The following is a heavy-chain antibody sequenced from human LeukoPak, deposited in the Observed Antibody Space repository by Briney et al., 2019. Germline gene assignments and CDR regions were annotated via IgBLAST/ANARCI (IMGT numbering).Heavy chain of an antibody. J-gene: IGHJ4*02. Sequence: QPGGSLRLSCAASGFTRSSYAMSWVRQAPGKGLEWVSAISGSGGSTYYADPVKGRFTISRDNSKNTLYLQMNSLRAEDTAVYYCAKAHAFTMIVVVIRYYFEYWGQGTLVTVSS. CDR3: AKAHAFTMIVVVIRYYFEY. V-gene: IGHV3-23*01. CDR2: ISGSGGST. CDR1: GFTRSSYA. D-gene: IGHD3-22*01.